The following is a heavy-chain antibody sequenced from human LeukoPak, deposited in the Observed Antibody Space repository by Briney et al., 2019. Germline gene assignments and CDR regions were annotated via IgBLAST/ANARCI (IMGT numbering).Heavy chain of an antibody. CDR1: GYTFTRSS. CDR2: VSHLNGNT. V-gene: IGHV1-18*01. J-gene: IGHJ4*02. D-gene: IGHD2-8*02. CDR3: ARESTAWSFDF. Sequence: GASVKVSCQVSGYTFTRSSIIWVRQAPGQGLEWMGWVSHLNGNTDYAQKFQGRVTMTTDTSTRTAYMELTSLTSDDTAIYYCARESTAWSFDFWGQGTLVTVSS.